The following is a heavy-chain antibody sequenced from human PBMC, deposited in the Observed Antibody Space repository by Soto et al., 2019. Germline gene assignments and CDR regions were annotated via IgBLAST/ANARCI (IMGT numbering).Heavy chain of an antibody. CDR3: ARTGYSGYEVYYYGMDV. D-gene: IGHD5-12*01. Sequence: SETLSLTCTVSGGSISSYYWSWIRQPAGKGLEWIGRIYTSGSTNYNPSLKSRVTISVDRSQNQFSLQLTSVTAADTAVYFCARTGYSGYEVYYYGMDVWGQGTTVTVS. V-gene: IGHV4-4*07. CDR2: IYTSGST. CDR1: GGSISSYY. J-gene: IGHJ6*02.